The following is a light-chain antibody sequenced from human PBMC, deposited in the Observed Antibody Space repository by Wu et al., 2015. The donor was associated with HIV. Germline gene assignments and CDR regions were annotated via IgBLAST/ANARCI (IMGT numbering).Light chain of an antibody. CDR1: QSISSY. V-gene: IGKV1-39*01. CDR2: ATS. CDR3: QQSYSIQYS. J-gene: IGKJ2*03. Sequence: DIQMTQSPSSLSASVGDRVTITCRASQSISSYLNWYQQKPGKAPNLLIYATSNLQSGVPSRFSGSGSGTDFTLTISSLQPEDFATYYCQQSYSIQYSFGQGTKLDIK.